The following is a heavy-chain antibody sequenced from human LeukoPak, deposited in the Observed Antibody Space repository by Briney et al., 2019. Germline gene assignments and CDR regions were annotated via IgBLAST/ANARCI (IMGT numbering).Heavy chain of an antibody. CDR2: INHSGST. CDR1: GGSFSGYY. D-gene: IGHD1-26*01. V-gene: IGHV4-34*01. J-gene: IGHJ3*02. CDR3: ARLRSYEKDAFDI. Sequence: PSETLSLTCAVYGGSFSGYYWSWIRQPPGKGLEWIGEINHSGSTNYNPSLKSRVTISVDTSKNQFSLKLSSVTAADTAVYYCARLRSYEKDAFDIWGQGTMVTVSS.